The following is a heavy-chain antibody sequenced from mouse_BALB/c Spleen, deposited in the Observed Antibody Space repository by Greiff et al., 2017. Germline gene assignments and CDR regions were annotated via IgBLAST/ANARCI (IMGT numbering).Heavy chain of an antibody. V-gene: IGHV10-3*03. CDR1: GFTFNTYA. J-gene: IGHJ4*01. CDR2: IRSKSNNYAT. D-gene: IGHD2-9*01. Sequence: EVKLVESGGGLVQPKGSLKLSCAASGFTFNTYAMHWVCQAPGKGLEWVARIRSKSNNYATYYADSVKDRFTISRDDSQSMLYLQMNNLKTEDTAMYYCVREGDAYYGYDGDYAMDYWGQGTSVTVSS. CDR3: VREGDAYYGYDGDYAMDY.